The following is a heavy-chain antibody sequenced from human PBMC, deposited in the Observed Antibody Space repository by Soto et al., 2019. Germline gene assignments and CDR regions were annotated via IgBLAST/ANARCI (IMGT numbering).Heavy chain of an antibody. Sequence: ASVKVSCKASGYTFTSYYMHWVRQAPGQGLEWMGIINPSGGSTSYAQKFQGRVTMTRDTSTSTVYMELSSLGSEDTAVYYCARDPKGARSSGSYSNGAFDIWGQGTMVTVSS. CDR1: GYTFTSYY. CDR2: INPSGGST. D-gene: IGHD1-26*01. J-gene: IGHJ3*02. CDR3: ARDPKGARSSGSYSNGAFDI. V-gene: IGHV1-46*01.